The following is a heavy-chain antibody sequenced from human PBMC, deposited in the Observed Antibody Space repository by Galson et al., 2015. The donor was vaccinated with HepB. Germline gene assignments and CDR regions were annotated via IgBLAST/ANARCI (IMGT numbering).Heavy chain of an antibody. CDR1: GYTFTSYG. V-gene: IGHV1-18*04. D-gene: IGHD4-17*01. J-gene: IGHJ5*02. CDR3: ARSLTTVSWVWFDP. Sequence: SVKVSCKASGYTFTSYGISWVRQAPGQGLEWIGWISAYNGNTNYAQKLQGRVTMTTDTSTSTAYMELRSLRSDDTAVYYCARSLTTVSWVWFDPWGQGTLVTVSS. CDR2: ISAYNGNT.